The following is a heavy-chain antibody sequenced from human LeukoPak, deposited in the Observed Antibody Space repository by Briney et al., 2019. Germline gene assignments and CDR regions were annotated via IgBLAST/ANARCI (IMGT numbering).Heavy chain of an antibody. CDR3: AREEASVGDY. V-gene: IGHV4-39*01. CDR2: IHYSGST. Sequence: SETLSLTCTVSGGSISSNSHYWAWIRQPPGKGLEWMGSIHYSGSTFYSPSLKSRVTISVDTSKNQFSLIMASVTASDTAVYYCAREEASVGDYWGQGILVTVSS. D-gene: IGHD2-21*01. CDR1: GGSISSNSHY. J-gene: IGHJ4*02.